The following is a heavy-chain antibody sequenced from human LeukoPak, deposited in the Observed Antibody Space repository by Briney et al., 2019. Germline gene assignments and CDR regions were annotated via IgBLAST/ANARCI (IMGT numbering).Heavy chain of an antibody. D-gene: IGHD2-15*01. CDR2: ISSSSSTI. J-gene: IGHJ4*02. Sequence: PGGSLRLSCAASGFTFSSYSMNWVRQAPGKGLEWVSYISSSSSTIYYADSVKGRFTISRDNAKNSLYLQMNSLRAEDTAVYYCAREPLGYCSGGSCYTFDYWGQGTLVTVSS. V-gene: IGHV3-48*04. CDR3: AREPLGYCSGGSCYTFDY. CDR1: GFTFSSYS.